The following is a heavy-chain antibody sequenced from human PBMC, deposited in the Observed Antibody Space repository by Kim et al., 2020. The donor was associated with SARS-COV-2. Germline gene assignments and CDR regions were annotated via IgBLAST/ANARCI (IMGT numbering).Heavy chain of an antibody. CDR1: GGSFSGYY. CDR2: INHSGST. Sequence: SETLSLTCAVYGGSFSGYYWSWIRQPPGKGLEWIGEINHSGSTNYNPSLKSRVTISVDTSKNQFSLKLGSVTAADTAVYYCARDCSGGSCYSSYNWFDPWGQGTLVTVSP. J-gene: IGHJ5*02. D-gene: IGHD2-15*01. V-gene: IGHV4-34*01. CDR3: ARDCSGGSCYSSYNWFDP.